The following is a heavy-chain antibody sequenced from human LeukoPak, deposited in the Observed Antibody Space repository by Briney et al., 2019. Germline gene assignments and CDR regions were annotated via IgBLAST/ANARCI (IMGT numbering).Heavy chain of an antibody. D-gene: IGHD4-17*01. J-gene: IGHJ1*01. CDR2: MYYSGST. CDR3: ARSSGDPKYFQH. Sequence: PSETLSLTCTVSGGSISSTSYYWGWIRQPPGKGLEWIGSMYYSGSTYYNPSLKSRVTISVDTSKNQFSLKLSSVTAADTAVYYCARSSGDPKYFQHWGQGTLATVSS. V-gene: IGHV4-39*01. CDR1: GGSISSTSYY.